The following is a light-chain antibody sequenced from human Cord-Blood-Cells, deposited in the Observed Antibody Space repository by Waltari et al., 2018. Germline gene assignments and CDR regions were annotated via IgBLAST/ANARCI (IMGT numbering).Light chain of an antibody. CDR2: AAS. Sequence: DIQMTQSPSSLSASVGDRVTITCRASQSISSYLNWYKQKPGKAPKLLIYAASSLQSGVQSRFSGSGSGTDFTLTISSLQPEDFATYYCQQSYSTPYSFGQGTKLEIK. CDR3: QQSYSTPYS. V-gene: IGKV1-39*01. CDR1: QSISSY. J-gene: IGKJ2*03.